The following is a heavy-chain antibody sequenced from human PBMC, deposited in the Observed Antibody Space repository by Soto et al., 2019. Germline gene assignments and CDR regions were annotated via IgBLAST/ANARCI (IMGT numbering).Heavy chain of an antibody. CDR2: IYPGDSDT. CDR1: GYSFTIYW. Sequence: LGESLKISCKGSGYSFTIYWIGWVRQMPGKGLEWMGIIYPGDSDTRYSPSFQGQVTISADKSISTAYLQWSSLKASDTAMYYCARPYYYDSSGYYYADAFDIWGQGTMVTVSS. D-gene: IGHD3-22*01. CDR3: ARPYYYDSSGYYYADAFDI. V-gene: IGHV5-51*01. J-gene: IGHJ3*02.